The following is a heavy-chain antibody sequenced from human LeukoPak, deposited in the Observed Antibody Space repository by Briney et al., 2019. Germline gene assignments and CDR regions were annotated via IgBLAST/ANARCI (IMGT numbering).Heavy chain of an antibody. Sequence: PGGSLRLSCAASGFTFSSYSMNWVRQAPGKGLEWVSSISSSSSYIYYADSVKGRFTISRDNAKNSLYLQMNSLRAEDTAVYYCAREGNDYDPSALSWGQGTMVTVSS. D-gene: IGHD4-17*01. V-gene: IGHV3-21*01. J-gene: IGHJ3*01. CDR1: GFTFSSYS. CDR2: ISSSSSYI. CDR3: AREGNDYDPSALS.